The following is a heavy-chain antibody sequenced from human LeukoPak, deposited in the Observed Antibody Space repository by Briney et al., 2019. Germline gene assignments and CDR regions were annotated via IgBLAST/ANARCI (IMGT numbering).Heavy chain of an antibody. Sequence: GGPLRLSCAASGSTFSDYYMTWICQAPGKGLEWVSYISGGSSYTNYADSVKGRFTISRDNAKNSLYLQMNSLRAEDTAVYYCASRGDTSGYYYFDYWGQGTLVTVSS. J-gene: IGHJ4*02. V-gene: IGHV3-11*03. D-gene: IGHD3-22*01. CDR2: ISGGSSYT. CDR1: GSTFSDYY. CDR3: ASRGDTSGYYYFDY.